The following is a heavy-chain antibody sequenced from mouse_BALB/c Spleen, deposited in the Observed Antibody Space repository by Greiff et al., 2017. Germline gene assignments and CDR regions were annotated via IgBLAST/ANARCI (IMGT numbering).Heavy chain of an antibody. CDR3: ARSGSNPYYAMDY. D-gene: IGHD2-5*01. J-gene: IGHJ4*01. CDR1: GFTFSSFG. CDR2: ISRGSSTI. Sequence: EVQGVESGGGLVQPGGSRKLSCAASGFTFSSFGMHWVRQAPEKGLEWVAYISRGSSTIDYADTVKGRFTISRDNPKNTLFLQMISLRSEDTAMYDCARSGSNPYYAMDYWGQGTSVTVSS. V-gene: IGHV5-17*02.